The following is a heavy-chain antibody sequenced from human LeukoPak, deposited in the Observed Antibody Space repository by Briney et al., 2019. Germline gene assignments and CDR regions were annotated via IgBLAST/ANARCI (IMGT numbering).Heavy chain of an antibody. V-gene: IGHV4-39*01. Sequence: KPSETLSLTCTVSGGSISSSSYYWGWIRQPPGKGLEWIGSINYSGSTYYNPSLKSRVTISVDTSKNQFSLKLSSVTAADTAVYYCARHYPHYAIFGVVPLVWFDPWGQGTLVTVSS. CDR2: INYSGST. CDR3: ARHYPHYAIFGVVPLVWFDP. D-gene: IGHD3-3*01. CDR1: GGSISSSSYY. J-gene: IGHJ5*02.